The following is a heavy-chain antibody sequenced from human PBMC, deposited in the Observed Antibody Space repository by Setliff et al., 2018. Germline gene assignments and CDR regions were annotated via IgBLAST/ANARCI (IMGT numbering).Heavy chain of an antibody. V-gene: IGHV4-59*11. CDR1: GGSIGPHY. Sequence: SETLSLTCTVSGGSIGPHYWSWIRQAPGKGLEWIGHIFYSDTAKYNPSLESRAAISVDSSKNQFSLELRSVTAADTAVYYRARDRSTVIRGVTSFFYYYMDVWGGGTTVTVSS. CDR3: ARDRSTVIRGVTSFFYYYMDV. J-gene: IGHJ6*03. CDR2: IFYSDTA. D-gene: IGHD3-10*01.